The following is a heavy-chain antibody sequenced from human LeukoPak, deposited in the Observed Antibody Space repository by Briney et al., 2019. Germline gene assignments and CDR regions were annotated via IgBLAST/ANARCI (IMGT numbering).Heavy chain of an antibody. V-gene: IGHV3-21*01. D-gene: IGHD3-9*01. J-gene: IGHJ4*02. CDR3: ARDANLAYYDILTGPVRYFDY. CDR2: ISSSSSYI. Sequence: PGGSLRLSCAASGFSFSTYNMIWVRQAPGKGLEWVSSISSSSSYIYYADSVKGRFTISRDNAKNSLYLQMNSLRAEDTAVYYCARDANLAYYDILTGPVRYFDYWGQGTLVTVSS. CDR1: GFSFSTYN.